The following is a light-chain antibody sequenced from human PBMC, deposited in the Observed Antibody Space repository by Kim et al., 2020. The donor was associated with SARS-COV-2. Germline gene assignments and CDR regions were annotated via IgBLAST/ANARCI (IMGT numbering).Light chain of an antibody. Sequence: QSALTQPPSASGYPGQSVTISCTGSSSDIGGYNYVSWYQQHPGKAPKLVIYDVSHRPSGVSDRFSGSRSVNTASLTVSGLQADDEAYYYCSSYAGSDNVVFGAGTQLTVL. CDR3: SSYAGSDNVV. V-gene: IGLV2-8*01. CDR2: DVS. CDR1: SSDIGGYNY. J-gene: IGLJ2*01.